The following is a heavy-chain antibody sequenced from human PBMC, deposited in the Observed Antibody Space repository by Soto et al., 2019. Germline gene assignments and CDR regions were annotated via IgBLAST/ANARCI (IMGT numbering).Heavy chain of an antibody. J-gene: IGHJ3*02. Sequence: LRLSCAAFGLTVSGKKYISWVRQAPGKGLEWVSALYDVDGTYYADSVKVRFTTSIDTSRTIVYLQMNSLRLDDTAVYFCATWHLQEHAYDIWGQGTTVTV. CDR1: GLTVSGKKY. D-gene: IGHD4-4*01. V-gene: IGHV3-53*01. CDR2: LYDVDGT. CDR3: ATWHLQEHAYDI.